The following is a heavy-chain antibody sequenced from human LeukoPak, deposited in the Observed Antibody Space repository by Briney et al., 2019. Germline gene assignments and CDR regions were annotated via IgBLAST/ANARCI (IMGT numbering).Heavy chain of an antibody. CDR3: AREGVGAGNI. Sequence: KSSQTLSLTCTVSGGSISSGGYYWSWIRQPPGKGLEWIGYIYHSGSTYYNPSLKSRVTISVDRSKNQFSLKLSSVTAADTAVYYCAREGVGAGNIWGQGTMVTVSS. V-gene: IGHV4-30-2*01. J-gene: IGHJ3*02. CDR2: IYHSGST. CDR1: GGSISSGGYY. D-gene: IGHD1-26*01.